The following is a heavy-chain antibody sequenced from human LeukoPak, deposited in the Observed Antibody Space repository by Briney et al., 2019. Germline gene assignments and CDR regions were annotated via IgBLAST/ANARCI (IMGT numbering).Heavy chain of an antibody. Sequence: PSETLSLTCTVSSASITSSPYFWGWIRQSPGKGLEWIGSISYSGTTYYNPSLKSRVTISVDTSKNQFTLKLSSVTAADTAVYYCARLNSPGWFDPWGQGTLVTVSS. CDR3: ARLNSPGWFDP. CDR1: SASITSSPYF. CDR2: ISYSGTT. V-gene: IGHV4-39*01. J-gene: IGHJ5*02.